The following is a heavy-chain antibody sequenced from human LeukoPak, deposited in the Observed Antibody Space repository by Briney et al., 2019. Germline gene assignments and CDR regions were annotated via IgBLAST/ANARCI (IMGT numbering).Heavy chain of an antibody. D-gene: IGHD3-22*01. V-gene: IGHV4-30-2*01. CDR1: GGSISSGGYS. CDR2: IYHSGST. CDR3: ARGPTWGDMIVERYNWFDP. J-gene: IGHJ5*02. Sequence: TSETLSLTCAVSGGSISSGGYSWSWIRQPPGKGLEWIGYIYHSGSTNYNPSLKSRVTISVDTSKNQFSLKLSSVTAADTAVYYCARGPTWGDMIVERYNWFDPWGQGTLVTVSS.